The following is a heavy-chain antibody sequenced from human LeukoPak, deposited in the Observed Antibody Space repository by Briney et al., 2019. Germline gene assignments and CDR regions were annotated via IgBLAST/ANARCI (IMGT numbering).Heavy chain of an antibody. Sequence: GGSLRLSCAASGITFSTYWMYWVRQAPGKGLVWVSRINSDGSSTSYADSVKGRFTISRDSAKNTLYLQMNSLRAEDTAVYYCAGSSRGRYYFDYWGQGTLVTVSS. CDR1: GITFSTYW. CDR3: AGSSRGRYYFDY. CDR2: INSDGSST. J-gene: IGHJ4*02. D-gene: IGHD3-16*02. V-gene: IGHV3-74*01.